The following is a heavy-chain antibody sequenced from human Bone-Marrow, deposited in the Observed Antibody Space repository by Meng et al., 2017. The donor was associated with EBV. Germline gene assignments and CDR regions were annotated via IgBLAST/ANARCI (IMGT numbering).Heavy chain of an antibody. CDR3: AREDYYGSGRGWFDP. CDR2: TRNKANSYTT. CDR1: GFTFSDHY. D-gene: IGHD3-10*01. V-gene: IGHV3-72*01. Sequence: LVESGGGLVQPGGSLRLSCAASGFTFSDHYMDWVRQAPGKGLEWVGRTRNKANSYTTEYAASVKGRFTISRDDSKNSLYLQMNSLKTEDTAVYYCAREDYYGSGRGWFDPWGQGTLVTVSS. J-gene: IGHJ5*02.